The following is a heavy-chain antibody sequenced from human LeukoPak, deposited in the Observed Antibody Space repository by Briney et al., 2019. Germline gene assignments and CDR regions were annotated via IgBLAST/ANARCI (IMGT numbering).Heavy chain of an antibody. CDR3: GRLYNYYMDV. J-gene: IGHJ6*03. D-gene: IGHD3-10*01. V-gene: IGHV4-4*07. CDR2: IYTSGST. CDR1: GGSISSYY. Sequence: SETLSLTCTVSGGSISSYYWSWIRQPAGQGLEWIGHIYTSGSTNHNPSLKSRVTMSVDTSKNQFSLKLSSVTAADTAVYYCGRLYNYYMDVWGKGTTVIVSS.